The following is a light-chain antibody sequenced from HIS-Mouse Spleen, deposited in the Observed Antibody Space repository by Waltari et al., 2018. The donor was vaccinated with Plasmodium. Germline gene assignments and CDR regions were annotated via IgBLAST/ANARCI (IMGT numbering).Light chain of an antibody. CDR2: KAS. CDR1: QSISSR. J-gene: IGKJ1*01. V-gene: IGKV1-5*03. CDR3: QQYNSYSWT. Sequence: DIQLTQSPSTLSAAVVDRVTITCRASQSISSRFAWYHQKPGKAPKRLIYKASSLESGVPSRFSGSGSGTEFTLTISSLQPDDFATYYCQQYNSYSWTFGQGTKVEIK.